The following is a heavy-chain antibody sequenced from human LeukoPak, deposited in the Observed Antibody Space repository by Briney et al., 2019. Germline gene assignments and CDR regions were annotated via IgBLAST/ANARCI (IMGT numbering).Heavy chain of an antibody. J-gene: IGHJ4*02. Sequence: SETLSFTCTVSGGSISSYYLSWIRQPPGKGLEWIAYIYYSGSTNYNPSLKSRVTISVDTSKNQFSLKLSSVTAADTAVYYCARGSRGSSWIFDYWGQGALVTVSS. CDR1: GGSISSYY. D-gene: IGHD6-13*01. CDR2: IYYSGST. V-gene: IGHV4-59*01. CDR3: ARGSRGSSWIFDY.